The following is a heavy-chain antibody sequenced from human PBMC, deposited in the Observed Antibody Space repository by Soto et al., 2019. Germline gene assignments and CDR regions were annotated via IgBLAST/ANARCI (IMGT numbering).Heavy chain of an antibody. V-gene: IGHV4-59*01. J-gene: IGHJ4*02. CDR2: VHDSGTT. Sequence: SETLSLTCTVSGGSTSNYYWSWIRQPPGKGLEWIGYVHDSGTTYYNPSLKSRVTISLDPSKNHFSLKLTSVTAADTAMYYCARAVNDFWSGFSYYFDFWGQGNMVTVSS. D-gene: IGHD3-3*01. CDR3: ARAVNDFWSGFSYYFDF. CDR1: GGSTSNYY.